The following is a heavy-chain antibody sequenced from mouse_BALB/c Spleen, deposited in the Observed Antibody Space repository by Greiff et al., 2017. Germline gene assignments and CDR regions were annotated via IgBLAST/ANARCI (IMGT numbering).Heavy chain of an antibody. J-gene: IGHJ3*01. D-gene: IGHD3-3*01. Sequence: EVKLVESGGGLVQPGGSRKLSCAASGFTFSSFGMHWVRQAPEKGLEWVAYISSGSSTIYYADTVKGRFTISRDNPKNTLFLQMTSLRSEDTAMYYCARSGQPRGWFAYWGQGTLVTVSA. CDR1: GFTFSSFG. CDR3: ARSGQPRGWFAY. V-gene: IGHV5-17*02. CDR2: ISSGSSTI.